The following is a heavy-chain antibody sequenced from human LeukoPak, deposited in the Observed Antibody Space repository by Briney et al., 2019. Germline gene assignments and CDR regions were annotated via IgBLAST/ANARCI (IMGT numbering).Heavy chain of an antibody. CDR2: IYYSGTT. CDR1: GGSIDSNS. D-gene: IGHD6-13*01. Sequence: SETLSLTCSVSGGSIDSNSWTWIRQPPGKGLEWIGYIYYSGTTNYNPSLKSRVTMSVDMSKNQFSLKLSSVTAADTAVYYCARRSSSWKNWFDPWGQGTLVTVSS. CDR3: ARRSSSWKNWFDP. V-gene: IGHV4-59*01. J-gene: IGHJ5*02.